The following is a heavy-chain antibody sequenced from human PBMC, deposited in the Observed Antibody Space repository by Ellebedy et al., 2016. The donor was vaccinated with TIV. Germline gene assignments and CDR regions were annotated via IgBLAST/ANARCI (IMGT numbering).Heavy chain of an antibody. CDR2: INPSGNV. V-gene: IGHV4-34*01. CDR1: GGSFLGYY. Sequence: SETLSLXXSVQGGSFLGYYWSWIRQSPGKGLEWIGDINPSGNVNYTTSLKSRLIMSIDTSKRQISLNLKSLTAADTAIYYCSRGRRFSASYHPMMATFEVWGQGTMVTVSS. CDR3: SRGRRFSASYHPMMATFEV. D-gene: IGHD3-10*01. J-gene: IGHJ3*01.